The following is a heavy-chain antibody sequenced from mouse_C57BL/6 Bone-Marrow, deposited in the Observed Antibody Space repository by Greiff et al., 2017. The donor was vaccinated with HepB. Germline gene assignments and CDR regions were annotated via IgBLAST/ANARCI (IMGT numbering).Heavy chain of an antibody. D-gene: IGHD2-4*01. V-gene: IGHV2-2*01. CDR1: GFSLTSYG. Sequence: VQLQQSGPGLVQPSQSLSITCTVSGFSLTSYGVHWVRQSPGKGLEWLGVIWSGGSTDYNAAFISRLSISKDNSKSQVFFKMNSLQADDTAIYNCARYDYDGDYAMDYWGQGTSVTVSS. CDR2: IWSGGST. J-gene: IGHJ4*01. CDR3: ARYDYDGDYAMDY.